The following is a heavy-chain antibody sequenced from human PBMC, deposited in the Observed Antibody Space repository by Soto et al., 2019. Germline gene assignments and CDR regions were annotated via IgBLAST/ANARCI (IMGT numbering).Heavy chain of an antibody. Sequence: GGSLRLYCAASGFTFSSYAMSWVRQAPGKGLEWVSAMSGSGGSTYYADSVKGRFTISRANSKNTLYLQMTSLRAEDTAVYYCAKDPPPYCSGGSCYFDYWGQGTLVTVSS. D-gene: IGHD2-15*01. V-gene: IGHV3-23*01. CDR1: GFTFSSYA. J-gene: IGHJ4*02. CDR2: MSGSGGST. CDR3: AKDPPPYCSGGSCYFDY.